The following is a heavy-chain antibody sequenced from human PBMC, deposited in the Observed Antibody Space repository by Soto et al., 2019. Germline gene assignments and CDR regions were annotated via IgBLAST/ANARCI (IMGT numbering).Heavy chain of an antibody. CDR3: ARGRITIFGVVPGGAFDI. V-gene: IGHV4-59*01. CDR1: GGSISSYY. CDR2: IYYSGST. J-gene: IGHJ3*02. Sequence: PSETLSLTCTVSGGSISSYYWSWIQQPPGKGLEWIGYIYYSGSTNYNPSLKSRVTISVDTSKNQFSLKLSSVTAADTAVYYCARGRITIFGVVPGGAFDIWGQGTMVTVSS. D-gene: IGHD3-3*01.